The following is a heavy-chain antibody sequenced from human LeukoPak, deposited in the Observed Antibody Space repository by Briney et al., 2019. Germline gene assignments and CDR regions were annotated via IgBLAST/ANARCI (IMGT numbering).Heavy chain of an antibody. Sequence: SETLSLTCTVPGGSISSYYWRWIRQPPGKGLEWIGYIYYSGSTNYNPSLKRRVTISVDTSKTQFSLKLSSVTAAYTAVYYGGRGPQYSSGNFDYWGQGTLVTVSS. CDR3: GRGPQYSSGNFDY. D-gene: IGHD6-19*01. CDR1: GGSISSYY. CDR2: IYYSGST. J-gene: IGHJ4*02. V-gene: IGHV4-59*01.